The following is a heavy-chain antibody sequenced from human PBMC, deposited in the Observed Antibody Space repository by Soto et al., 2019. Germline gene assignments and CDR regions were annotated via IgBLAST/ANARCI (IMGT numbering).Heavy chain of an antibody. Sequence: PSETLSLTCAVYGGSFSGYYWSWIRQPPGKGLEWIGEINHSGSTNYNPSLKSRVTISVDTSKNQFSLKLSSVTAADTAVYYCERGVIVAIRGYYYYYGMDVWGQGTTVTVSS. CDR2: INHSGST. D-gene: IGHD5-12*01. CDR3: ERGVIVAIRGYYYYYGMDV. CDR1: GGSFSGYY. V-gene: IGHV4-34*01. J-gene: IGHJ6*02.